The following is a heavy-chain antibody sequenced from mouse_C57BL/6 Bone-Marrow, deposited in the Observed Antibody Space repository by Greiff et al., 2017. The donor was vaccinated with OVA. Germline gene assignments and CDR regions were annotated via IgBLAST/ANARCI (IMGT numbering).Heavy chain of an antibody. CDR1: GYAFSSSW. CDR2: IYPGDGDT. Sequence: QVQLQQSGPELVKPGASVKISCKASGYAFSSSWMNWVKQRPGKGLEWIGRIYPGDGDTNSNGKFKGKATLTADKSSSTAYMQLSSLTAEDSAVYFCARYHYGSSYDYWGQGTTLTVSS. CDR3: ARYHYGSSYDY. J-gene: IGHJ2*01. D-gene: IGHD1-1*01. V-gene: IGHV1-82*01.